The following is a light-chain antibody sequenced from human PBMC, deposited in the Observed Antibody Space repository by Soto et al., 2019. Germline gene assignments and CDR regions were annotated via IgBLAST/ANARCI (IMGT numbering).Light chain of an antibody. CDR2: GAS. CDR1: QSVSSSY. CDR3: QQYGNSSWT. Sequence: EIVLTQSPGTLSLSPGERVTLSCRASQSVSSSYLAWYQQKPGQAPRLLIYGASSRATGMPDWFSGSGCDQQFTLTISRLEHEDVSVYYCQQYGNSSWTFGQGTKVEIK. V-gene: IGKV3-20*01. J-gene: IGKJ1*01.